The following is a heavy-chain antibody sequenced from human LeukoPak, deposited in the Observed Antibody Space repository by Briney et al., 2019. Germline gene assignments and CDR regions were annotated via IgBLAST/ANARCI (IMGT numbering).Heavy chain of an antibody. Sequence: GGSLRLSCAASGFTFSNHNMDWVRQAPGKGLEWISYISGRGEAIFYADSVQGRFTISRDNAKNSIYLQMNGLTAEDTAVYYCARTYGSGSLDYGGQGTLVTVSS. D-gene: IGHD2-15*01. CDR2: ISGRGEAI. V-gene: IGHV3-48*01. CDR1: GFTFSNHN. CDR3: ARTYGSGSLDY. J-gene: IGHJ4*02.